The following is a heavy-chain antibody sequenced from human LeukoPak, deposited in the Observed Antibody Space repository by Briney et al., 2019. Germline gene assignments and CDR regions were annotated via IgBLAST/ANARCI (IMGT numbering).Heavy chain of an antibody. V-gene: IGHV1-18*01. CDR2: ISAYNGNT. D-gene: IGHD3-10*01. CDR3: AREGYYGSGSYARPYYYGMDV. CDR1: GYTFTSYG. J-gene: IGHJ6*02. Sequence: GASVKVSCKASGYTFTSYGISWVRQAPGQGLEWMGWISAYNGNTNYAQKLQGRVTMTTDTSTSTAYMELRSLRSDDTAVYYCAREGYYGSGSYARPYYYGMDVWGQGTTVTVSS.